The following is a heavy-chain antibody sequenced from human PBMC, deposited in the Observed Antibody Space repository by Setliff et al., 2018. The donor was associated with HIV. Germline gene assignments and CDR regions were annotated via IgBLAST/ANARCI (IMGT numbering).Heavy chain of an antibody. CDR1: GFTFNDLS. Sequence: GESLRLSCEVSGFTFNDLSMNWVRQAPGKGLEWVSYITRDGSTTRYAVSVKGRFTISRDNSKNTLYLLMNSLRAEATAVYYCAKDRIRGYSGYDSLSFDYWGQGTLVTVSS. CDR3: AKDRIRGYSGYDSLSFDY. CDR2: ITRDGSTT. V-gene: IGHV3-48*01. J-gene: IGHJ4*02. D-gene: IGHD5-12*01.